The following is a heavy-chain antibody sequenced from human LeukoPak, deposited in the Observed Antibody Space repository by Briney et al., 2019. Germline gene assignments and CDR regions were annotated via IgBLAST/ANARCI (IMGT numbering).Heavy chain of an antibody. D-gene: IGHD3-10*01. CDR1: GFTFSNCE. CDR3: AKDGGSGILY. CDR2: ISASGNPM. Sequence: GGSLRLSCAASGFTFSNCEMNWVRQAPGKGLEWISYISASGNPMFYADSVKGRFTISRDNAKNSLYLQMNSLRAEDTAIYYCAKDGGSGILYWGQGTLVTVSS. V-gene: IGHV3-48*03. J-gene: IGHJ4*02.